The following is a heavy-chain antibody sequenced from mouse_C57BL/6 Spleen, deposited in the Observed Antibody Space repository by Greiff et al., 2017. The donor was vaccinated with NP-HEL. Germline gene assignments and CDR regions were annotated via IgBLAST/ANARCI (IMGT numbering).Heavy chain of an antibody. J-gene: IGHJ2*01. Sequence: VQLQQSGPELVKPGASVKISCKASGYTFTDYYMNWVKQSHGKSLEWIGDINPNNGGTSYNQKFKGKATLTVDKSSSTAYMELRSLTSEDSAVYYCARMDSNSFDYWGQGTTLTVSS. D-gene: IGHD2-5*01. V-gene: IGHV1-26*01. CDR3: ARMDSNSFDY. CDR2: INPNNGGT. CDR1: GYTFTDYY.